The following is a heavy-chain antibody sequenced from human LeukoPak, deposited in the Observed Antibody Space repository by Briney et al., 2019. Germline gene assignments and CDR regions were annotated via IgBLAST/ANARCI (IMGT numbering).Heavy chain of an antibody. D-gene: IGHD6-19*01. CDR2: IYPGDSDT. CDR3: ARHPGYSSGPLDY. J-gene: IGHJ4*02. V-gene: IGHV5-51*01. Sequence: GYISSYYWSWIRQPPGKGLEWMGIIYPGDSDTRYSPSFQGQVTISADKSISTAYLQWSSLKASDTAMYYCARHPGYSSGPLDYWGQGTLVTVSS. CDR1: GYISSYYW.